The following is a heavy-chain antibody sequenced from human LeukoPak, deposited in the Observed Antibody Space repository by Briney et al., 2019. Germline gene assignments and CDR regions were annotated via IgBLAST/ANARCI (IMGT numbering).Heavy chain of an antibody. CDR2: IWYDESNK. J-gene: IGHJ4*02. V-gene: IGHV3-33*01. CDR1: GFTFSIYG. Sequence: PGGSLRLSCATSGFTFSIYGMHWVRQAPGKGLEWVAVIWYDESNKYYVDSVKGRFTISRDNSKNTLYLQMNSLRAEDTAVYYCARVGEYSSSWYGAYYFDYWGQGTLVTVSS. D-gene: IGHD6-13*01. CDR3: ARVGEYSSSWYGAYYFDY.